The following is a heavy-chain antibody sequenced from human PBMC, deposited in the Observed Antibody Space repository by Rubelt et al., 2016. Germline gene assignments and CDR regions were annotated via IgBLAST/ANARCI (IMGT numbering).Heavy chain of an antibody. CDR3: ATLPSALAI. CDR1: GFTFTSHA. J-gene: IGHJ3*02. V-gene: IGHV3-23*04. Sequence: EVQLVESGGDLVQPGRSLRLSCAVSGFTFTSHAMSWVRQAPGKGLEWVSSITSGFNTYYADSVKGRFTISRDNSKNTLYLQVNSLRAEDTALYYCATLPSALAIWGQGTMVIVS. CDR2: ITSGFNT.